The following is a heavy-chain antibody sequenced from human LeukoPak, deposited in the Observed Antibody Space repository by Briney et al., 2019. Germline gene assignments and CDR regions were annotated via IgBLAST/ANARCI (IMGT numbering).Heavy chain of an antibody. CDR1: GFTFSSYG. CDR3: AKDYYYDSSGSDDY. D-gene: IGHD3-22*01. CDR2: ISYDGSNK. J-gene: IGHJ4*02. V-gene: IGHV3-30*18. Sequence: GGSLRLSCAASGFTFSSYGMHWVRQAPGKGLEWVAVISYDGSNKYYADSVKGRFTISRDNSKNTLYLQMNSLRAEDTAVYYCAKDYYYDSSGSDDYWGQGTLVTVSS.